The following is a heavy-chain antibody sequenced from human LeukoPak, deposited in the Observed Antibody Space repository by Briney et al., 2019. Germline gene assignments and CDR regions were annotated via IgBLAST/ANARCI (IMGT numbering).Heavy chain of an antibody. D-gene: IGHD3-10*01. V-gene: IGHV4-34*01. CDR1: GGSFSGYY. Sequence: NPSETLSLTCAVYGGSFSGYYWSWIRQPPGKGLEWIGEINHSGRTNYNPSLKSRVTISADTSKNQFSLELRSVTAADTAVYYCARAYYSTGWFPHWGQGALVTVSS. CDR2: INHSGRT. J-gene: IGHJ5*02. CDR3: ARAYYSTGWFPH.